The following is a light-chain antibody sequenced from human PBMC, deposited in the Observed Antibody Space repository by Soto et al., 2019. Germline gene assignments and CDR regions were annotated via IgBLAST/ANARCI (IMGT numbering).Light chain of an antibody. CDR2: DVS. Sequence: QSALTQPRSVSGSPGQSVTISCTGTGSDVGAYHFVSWYQQHPGKAPKLMIYDVSKRPSGVPDRFSGSKSGNTASLTISGLQADDEADYYCCSFAGTYTVVFGGGTKVTVL. V-gene: IGLV2-11*01. J-gene: IGLJ2*01. CDR3: CSFAGTYTVV. CDR1: GSDVGAYHF.